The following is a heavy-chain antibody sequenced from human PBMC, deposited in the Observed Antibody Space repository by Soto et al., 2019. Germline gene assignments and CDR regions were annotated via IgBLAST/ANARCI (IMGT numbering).Heavy chain of an antibody. D-gene: IGHD3-3*01. V-gene: IGHV4-34*01. Sequence: SETLSLTCAVYGGSFSGYYWSWIRQPPGKGLEWIGEINHSGSTNYNPSLKSRVTISVDTSKNQFSLKLSSVTAADTAVYYCARDFFGVVRDYYGMDVWGQGTTVTVSS. CDR3: ARDFFGVVRDYYGMDV. J-gene: IGHJ6*02. CDR2: INHSGST. CDR1: GGSFSGYY.